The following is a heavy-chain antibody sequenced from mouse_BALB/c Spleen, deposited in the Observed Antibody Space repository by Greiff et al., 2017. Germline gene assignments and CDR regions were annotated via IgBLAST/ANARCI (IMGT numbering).Heavy chain of an antibody. CDR2: ISSGGSYT. D-gene: IGHD4-1*01. CDR3: ARANFSFDY. CDR1: GFTFSSYA. V-gene: IGHV5-9-4*01. Sequence: DVMLVESGGGLVKPGGSLKLSCAASGFTFSSYAMSWVRQSPEKRLEWVAEISSGGSYTYYPDTVTGRFTISRDNAKNTLYLEMSSLRSEDTAMYYCARANFSFDYWGQGTTLTVSS. J-gene: IGHJ2*01.